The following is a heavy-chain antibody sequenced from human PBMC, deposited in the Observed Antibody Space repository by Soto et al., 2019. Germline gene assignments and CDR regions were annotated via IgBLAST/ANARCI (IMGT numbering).Heavy chain of an antibody. J-gene: IGHJ4*02. CDR3: TTITYYDFWSGYYSPIDY. Sequence: PGGSLRLSCAASGFTVNNALMSWVRQAPGKGLEWVGRIKSKTDGGTTDYAAPVKGRFTISRDDSKNTLYLQMNSLKTEDTAVYYCTTITYYDFWSGYYSPIDYWGQGTLVTVSS. CDR1: GFTVNNAL. V-gene: IGHV3-15*01. CDR2: IKSKTDGGTT. D-gene: IGHD3-3*01.